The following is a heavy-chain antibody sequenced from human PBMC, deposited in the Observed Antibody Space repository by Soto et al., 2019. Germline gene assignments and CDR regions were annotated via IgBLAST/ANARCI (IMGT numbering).Heavy chain of an antibody. CDR1: GFTFSSDW. CDR2: IISGGTRV. Sequence: EVQLVESGGGLVQPGGSLRLSCAASGFTFSSDWMNWVRQSPGKGLEWVSRIISGGTRVSYADSVKGRFIITRDNAKNTLYLEMHSLTADDTAVYYCARERTWRGGMDIWGQGTTVTVSS. J-gene: IGHJ6*02. D-gene: IGHD3-3*01. V-gene: IGHV3-74*01. CDR3: ARERTWRGGMDI.